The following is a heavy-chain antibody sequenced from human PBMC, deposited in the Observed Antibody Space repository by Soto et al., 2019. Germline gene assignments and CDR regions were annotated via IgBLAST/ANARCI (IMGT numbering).Heavy chain of an antibody. D-gene: IGHD3-16*01. CDR3: ARGPRLGFYGMDV. CDR1: GLTSRSSW. V-gene: IGHV3-74*01. Sequence: EVQLVESGGGLVQPGGSRKLSFAAPGLTSRSSWMHWIRQTPGKGLVWVSRINSVDGSIKGSADSVKGRFTVSRDNAKNTLYLQLNSLGVEDTAVYYCARGPRLGFYGMDVWGQGTTVTVSS. CDR2: INSVDGSIK. J-gene: IGHJ6*02.